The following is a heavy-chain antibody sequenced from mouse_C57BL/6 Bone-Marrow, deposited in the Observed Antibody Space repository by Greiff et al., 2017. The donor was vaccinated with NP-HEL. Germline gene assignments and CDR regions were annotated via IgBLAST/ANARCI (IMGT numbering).Heavy chain of an antibody. D-gene: IGHD1-1*01. Sequence: EVMLVESGGGLVKPGGSLKLSCAASGFTFSSYTMSWVRQTPEKRLEWVATISGGGGNTYYPDSVKGRFTISRDNAQNTLYLQMSSLRSEDTALYYCARHPYGTPYYFDYWGQGTTLTVSS. CDR2: ISGGGGNT. J-gene: IGHJ2*01. CDR3: ARHPYGTPYYFDY. CDR1: GFTFSSYT. V-gene: IGHV5-9*01.